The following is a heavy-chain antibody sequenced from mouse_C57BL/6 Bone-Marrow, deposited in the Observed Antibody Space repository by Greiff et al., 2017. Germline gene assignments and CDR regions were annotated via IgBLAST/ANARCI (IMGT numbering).Heavy chain of an antibody. Sequence: QVQLQQPGAELVMPGASVKLSCKASGYTFTSYGMHWVKQRPGQGLEWIGEIDPSDSYTNYNQKFKGKFTLTVDKSSSPAFLQLSSLTSEDSAVYYSARDYGTAYYAMDYWGQGTLVTVSA. J-gene: IGHJ4*01. V-gene: IGHV1-69*01. CDR2: IDPSDSYT. CDR3: ARDYGTAYYAMDY. CDR1: GYTFTSYG. D-gene: IGHD2-4*01.